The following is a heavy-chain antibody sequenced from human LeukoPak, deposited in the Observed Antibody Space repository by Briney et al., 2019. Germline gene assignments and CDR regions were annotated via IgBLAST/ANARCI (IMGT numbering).Heavy chain of an antibody. D-gene: IGHD2-2*01. Sequence: GGSLRLSCADSGFTLNSNAMCWVRQAPGKGLEWVSGISRMGVTTYYADSVKGRFTISRDTSKNTLYLQMNTLRPEDTAVYYCAKEEVPNDYWGQGTLVTVSS. CDR1: GFTLNSNA. V-gene: IGHV3-23*01. CDR3: AKEEVPNDY. J-gene: IGHJ4*02. CDR2: ISRMGVTT.